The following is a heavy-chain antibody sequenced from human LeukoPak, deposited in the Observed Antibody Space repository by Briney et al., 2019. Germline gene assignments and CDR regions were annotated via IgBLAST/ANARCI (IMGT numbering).Heavy chain of an antibody. CDR1: GGSISRYY. Sequence: SETLSLTCTVSGGSISRYYWSWIRQPPGKGLEWMGYIYYSGSTNYNPSLKSRVTISVDTSKNQFSLKLSSVTAADTAVYYCARTKKYYYDSSGYYGEHDYWGQGTLVTVSS. V-gene: IGHV4-59*01. CDR2: IYYSGST. D-gene: IGHD3-22*01. CDR3: ARTKKYYYDSSGYYGEHDY. J-gene: IGHJ4*02.